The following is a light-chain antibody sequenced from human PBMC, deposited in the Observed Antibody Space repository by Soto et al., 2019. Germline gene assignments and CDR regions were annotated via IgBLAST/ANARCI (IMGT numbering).Light chain of an antibody. Sequence: DIQVTPSPSTLSASVGDRVTITCRASQSVNKWLAWFQQKPGKVPKLLIFDASTLQTGVPSRFGGGGSGTEFTLTIISLQPEDYATYFCQQSYTMPYVFGPGTKVDI. CDR2: DAS. CDR3: QQSYTMPYV. V-gene: IGKV1-5*01. J-gene: IGKJ2*01. CDR1: QSVNKW.